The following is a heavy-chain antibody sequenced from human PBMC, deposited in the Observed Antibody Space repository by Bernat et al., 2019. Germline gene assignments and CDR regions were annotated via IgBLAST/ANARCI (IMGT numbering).Heavy chain of an antibody. CDR1: GFTFSSYA. D-gene: IGHD3-3*01. CDR3: ARPYYDFWSGYYMGAFDI. CDR2: ISGSGGST. J-gene: IGHJ3*02. V-gene: IGHV3-23*04. Sequence: EVQLVESGGGLVQPGGSLRLSCAASGFTFSSYAMSWVRQAPGKGLEWVSAISGSGGSTYYADSVKGRFTISRDNSKNTLYLQMNSLRAEDTAVYYCARPYYDFWSGYYMGAFDIWGLGTMVTVSS.